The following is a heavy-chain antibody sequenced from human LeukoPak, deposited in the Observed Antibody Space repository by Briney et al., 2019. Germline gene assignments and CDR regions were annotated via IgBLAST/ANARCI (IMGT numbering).Heavy chain of an antibody. Sequence: ASVKVSCKASGYTFTGYYMHWVRQATGQGLEWMGWMNPNSGNTGYAQKFQGRVTITRNTSISTAYMELSSLRSEDTAVYYCASLGAPPIDWGQGTLVTVSS. CDR1: GYTFTGYY. CDR2: MNPNSGNT. CDR3: ASLGAPPID. D-gene: IGHD4/OR15-4a*01. J-gene: IGHJ4*02. V-gene: IGHV1-8*03.